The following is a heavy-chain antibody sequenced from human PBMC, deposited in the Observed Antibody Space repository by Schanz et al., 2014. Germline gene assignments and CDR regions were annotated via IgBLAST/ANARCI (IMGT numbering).Heavy chain of an antibody. CDR2: INPNSGTT. CDR3: ARDFSAYVGNYFDY. D-gene: IGHD5-12*01. Sequence: VQLEQSGAEVKKPGSSVKVSCKASGGTFSSFGINWVRQAPGQGLEWMGWINPNSGTTNYAQKLQGRVTMTADTSTSTAYMDLRSLRSDDTAVYYCARDFSAYVGNYFDYWGQGTLVTVSS. J-gene: IGHJ4*02. CDR1: GGTFSSFG. V-gene: IGHV1-18*01.